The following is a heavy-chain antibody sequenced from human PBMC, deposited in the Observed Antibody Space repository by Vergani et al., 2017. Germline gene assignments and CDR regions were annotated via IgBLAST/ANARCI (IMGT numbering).Heavy chain of an antibody. V-gene: IGHV3-30*02. CDR2: IRGDGSNQ. D-gene: IGHD2/OR15-2a*01. CDR3: AKXLLGIGAGNGMDV. Sequence: QAQLVESGGGVVQPGGSLRLSCVGSGFSFENSGMHWVRQAPGKGLEWVGLIRGDGSNQYYRDSVKGRFTISRDNSKNTVYLQINGLRGEDTAIYYCAKXLLGIGAGNGMDVWGQGTTVTVFS. J-gene: IGHJ6*02. CDR1: GFSFENSG.